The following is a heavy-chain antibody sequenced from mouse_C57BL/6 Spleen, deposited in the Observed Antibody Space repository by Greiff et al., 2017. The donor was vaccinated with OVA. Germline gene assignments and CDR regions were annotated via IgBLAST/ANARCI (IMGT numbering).Heavy chain of an antibody. Sequence: EVHLVESGGGLVKPGGSLKLSCAASGFTFSDYGMHWVRQAPEKGLEWVAYISSGSSTIYYADTVKGRFTISRDNAKNTLFLQMTSLRSEDTAMYYCARLGDYDDAMDYWGQGTSVTVSS. CDR3: ARLGDYDDAMDY. D-gene: IGHD2-4*01. CDR1: GFTFSDYG. CDR2: ISSGSSTI. J-gene: IGHJ4*01. V-gene: IGHV5-17*01.